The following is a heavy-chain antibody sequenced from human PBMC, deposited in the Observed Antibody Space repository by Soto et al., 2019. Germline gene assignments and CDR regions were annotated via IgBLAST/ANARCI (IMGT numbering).Heavy chain of an antibody. D-gene: IGHD3-3*01. CDR1: GFTFSSYG. CDR3: ARDRALTIFGVVTTHSHVQPRNYWFDP. CDR2: IWYDGSNK. J-gene: IGHJ5*02. V-gene: IGHV3-33*01. Sequence: GGSLRLSCAASGFTFSSYGMHWVRQAPGKGLEWVAVIWYDGSNKYYADSVKGRFTISRDNSKNTLYLQMNSLRAEDTAVYYCARDRALTIFGVVTTHSHVQPRNYWFDPWGQGTLVTVSS.